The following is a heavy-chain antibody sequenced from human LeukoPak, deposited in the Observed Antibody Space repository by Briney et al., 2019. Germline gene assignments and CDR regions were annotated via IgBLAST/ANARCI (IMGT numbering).Heavy chain of an antibody. J-gene: IGHJ4*02. CDR2: TIPIFGTA. V-gene: IGHV1-69*13. CDR1: GGTFSSYA. CDR3: ARDRWVTGTTLGY. Sequence: ASVKVSCKASGGTFSSYAISWVRQAPGQGLEWMGGTIPIFGTANYAQKFQGRVTITADESTSTAYMELSSLRSEDTAVYYCARDRWVTGTTLGYWGQGTLVTVSS. D-gene: IGHD1-20*01.